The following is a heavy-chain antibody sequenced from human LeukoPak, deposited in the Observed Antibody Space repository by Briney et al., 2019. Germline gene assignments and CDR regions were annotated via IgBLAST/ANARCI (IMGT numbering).Heavy chain of an antibody. J-gene: IGHJ4*02. CDR3: ARDPPPQTFDY. CDR2: ISSSGSTT. Sequence: GGSLRLSCAASGFTFSSYAMSWVRQAPGQGLEWVSAISSSGSTTYYADSVKGRFTISRDSAKNSLYLQMNSLRAEDTAVYYCARDPPPQTFDYWGQGTLVTVSS. CDR1: GFTFSSYA. V-gene: IGHV3-48*04.